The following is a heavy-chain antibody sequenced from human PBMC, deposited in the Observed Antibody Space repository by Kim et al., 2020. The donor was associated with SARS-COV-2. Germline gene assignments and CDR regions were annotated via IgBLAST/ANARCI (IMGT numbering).Heavy chain of an antibody. CDR3: ARDRYYGSGTAVGAFDI. CDR1: GFTFSSYA. CDR2: ISYDGSNK. D-gene: IGHD3-10*01. V-gene: IGHV3-30*04. J-gene: IGHJ3*02. Sequence: GGSLRLSCAASGFTFSSYAMHWVRQAPGKGLEWVAVISYDGSNKYYADSVKGRFTISRDNSKNTLYLQMNSLRAEDTAVYYCARDRYYGSGTAVGAFDIWGQGTMVTVSS.